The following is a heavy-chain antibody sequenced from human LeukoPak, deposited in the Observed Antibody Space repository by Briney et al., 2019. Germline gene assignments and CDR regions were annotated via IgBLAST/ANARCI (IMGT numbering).Heavy chain of an antibody. CDR3: ATEDNIAARPY. Sequence: ASVKVSCKASGYTFTDYYMHWVQQAPGKGLEWMGRVDPEDGETIYAQKFQGRVTMTEDTSTDTAYMELSSLRSEDTAVYYCATEDNIAARPYWGQGTLVTVSS. CDR2: VDPEDGET. CDR1: GYTFTDYY. J-gene: IGHJ4*02. D-gene: IGHD6-13*01. V-gene: IGHV1-69-2*01.